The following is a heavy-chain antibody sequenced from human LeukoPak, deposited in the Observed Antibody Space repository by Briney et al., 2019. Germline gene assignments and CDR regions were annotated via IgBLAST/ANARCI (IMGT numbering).Heavy chain of an antibody. V-gene: IGHV1-18*01. D-gene: IGHD1-26*01. J-gene: IGHJ3*02. Sequence: GASVKVSCKATGYTFIIHGISWVRQAPGQGLEWMGWISPYNGNTNYAQNLQGRVTMTTDTSTSTAYMELRSLRSDDTAVYYCARYTRDAFDIWGQGTMVTVSS. CDR1: GYTFIIHG. CDR3: ARYTRDAFDI. CDR2: ISPYNGNT.